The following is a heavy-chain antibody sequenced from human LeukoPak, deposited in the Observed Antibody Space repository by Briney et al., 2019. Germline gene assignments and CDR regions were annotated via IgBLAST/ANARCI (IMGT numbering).Heavy chain of an antibody. D-gene: IGHD4-17*01. J-gene: IGHJ6*03. CDR3: ARDREVTTRPYYYMDV. CDR2: IYYSGST. V-gene: IGHV4-59*01. Sequence: SETLSLTCTVSGGSISSYYWSWIRQPPGKGLEWIGYIYYSGSTNYNPSLKSRVTISVDTSKNQFSLKLSSVTAADTAVYYCARDREVTTRPYYYMDVWGKGTTVTISS. CDR1: GGSISSYY.